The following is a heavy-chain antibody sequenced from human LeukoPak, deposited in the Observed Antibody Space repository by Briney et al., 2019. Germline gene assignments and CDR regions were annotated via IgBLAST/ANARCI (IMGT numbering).Heavy chain of an antibody. CDR2: INHSGST. CDR1: GGSFSGYY. J-gene: IGHJ4*02. V-gene: IGHV4-34*01. Sequence: PSETLSLTCAVYGGSFSGYYWSWIRQPPGKGLEWIGEINHSGSTNYNPSLKSRVTISVDTSKNQFSLKLSSVTAADTAVYYCARGRITIFGVVKREADYWGQGTLVTVSS. D-gene: IGHD3-3*01. CDR3: ARGRITIFGVVKREADY.